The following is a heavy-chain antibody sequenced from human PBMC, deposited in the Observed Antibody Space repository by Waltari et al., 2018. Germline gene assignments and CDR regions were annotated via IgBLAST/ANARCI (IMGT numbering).Heavy chain of an antibody. Sequence: LESGGASVQPGGSLRLSCAASGFNVNDNTMSWVRQPPGKGLEWGSRLSNGNDVSYQSDSVKGRFTTSRDIAGNSIYLQMSGLRSEDTAIYYCVREVGYTNSATWGQGTLVNVSP. D-gene: IGHD4-4*01. V-gene: IGHV3-23*01. J-gene: IGHJ4*02. CDR1: GFNVNDNT. CDR2: LSNGNDVS. CDR3: VREVGYTNSAT.